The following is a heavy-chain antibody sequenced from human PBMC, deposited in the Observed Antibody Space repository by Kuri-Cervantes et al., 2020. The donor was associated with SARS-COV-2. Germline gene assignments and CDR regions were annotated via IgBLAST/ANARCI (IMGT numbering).Heavy chain of an antibody. CDR1: GYTFTGYY. V-gene: IGHV1-2*02. CDR2: INPNSGGK. CDR3: TRDGGIAARSDY. D-gene: IGHD6-6*01. Sequence: ASVKVSCKASGYTFTGYYIHWVGRAPGQGLEWMGWINPNSGGKNYAQKFQGRVTVTSDTSNSTAYMELGGLRSDDTAVYYCTRDGGIAARSDYWGQGTLVTVSS. J-gene: IGHJ4*02.